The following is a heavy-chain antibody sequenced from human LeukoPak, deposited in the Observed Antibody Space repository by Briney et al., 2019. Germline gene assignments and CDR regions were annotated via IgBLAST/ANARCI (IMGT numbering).Heavy chain of an antibody. D-gene: IGHD4-17*01. Sequence: GGSLRLSCTASGFTFGDYAMSWVRQAPGKGLEWVGFIRSKAYGGTTEYAASVKGRFTISRDDSKSIAYLQMNSPKTEDTAVYYCTYGDYVPRDFDYWGQGTLVTVSS. V-gene: IGHV3-49*04. CDR2: IRSKAYGGTT. J-gene: IGHJ4*02. CDR1: GFTFGDYA. CDR3: TYGDYVPRDFDY.